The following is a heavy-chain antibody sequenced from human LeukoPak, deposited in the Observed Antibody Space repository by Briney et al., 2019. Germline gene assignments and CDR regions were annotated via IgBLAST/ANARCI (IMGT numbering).Heavy chain of an antibody. Sequence: GGSLRLSCVASGFTFGKYWMSWVRQAPGKGLEWVSVIYSGGSTYYADSVKGRFTISRDNSKNTLYLQMNSLRAEDTAVYYCARDLRGSSWLYYYYGMDVWGQGTTVTVSS. V-gene: IGHV3-53*01. J-gene: IGHJ6*02. CDR2: IYSGGST. CDR3: ARDLRGSSWLYYYYGMDV. CDR1: GFTFGKYW. D-gene: IGHD6-13*01.